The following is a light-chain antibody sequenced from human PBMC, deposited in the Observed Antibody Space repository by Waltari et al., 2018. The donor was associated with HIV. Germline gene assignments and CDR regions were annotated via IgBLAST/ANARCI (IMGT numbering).Light chain of an antibody. Sequence: QSALTQPRSVSGSPGQTVTISCRGTSRDIGCYHYVSWYQQHPAEAPRLMIYDVNKRPSGVPDRFSGSKSGNTASLTISGLQAEDEADYYCCSYAGSNTFYVFGTGTEVTVL. V-gene: IGLV2-11*01. J-gene: IGLJ1*01. CDR3: CSYAGSNTFYV. CDR1: SRDIGCYHY. CDR2: DVN.